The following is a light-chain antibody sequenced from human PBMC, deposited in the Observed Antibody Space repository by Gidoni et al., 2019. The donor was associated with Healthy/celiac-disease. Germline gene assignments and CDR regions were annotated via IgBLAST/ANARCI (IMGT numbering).Light chain of an antibody. CDR3: QQRSNWQT. Sequence: NLLTQSPATLSLSPGERATLSCRASQSVSSYLAWYQQKPGQAPRLLIYDASNRATGIPARFSGSGSGTDFTLTISSLEPEDFAVYYCQQRSNWQTFGQGTKVEIK. CDR1: QSVSSY. J-gene: IGKJ1*01. V-gene: IGKV3-11*01. CDR2: DAS.